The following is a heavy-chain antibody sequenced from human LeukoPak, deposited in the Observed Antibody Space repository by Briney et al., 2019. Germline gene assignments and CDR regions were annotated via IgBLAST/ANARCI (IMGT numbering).Heavy chain of an antibody. V-gene: IGHV3-23*01. D-gene: IGHD6-19*01. CDR3: AKGIYSSGWSYFDY. CDR2: LSGSGITT. CDR1: GFTFSNSA. J-gene: IGHJ4*01. Sequence: GGSLRLSCVASGFTFSNSAMSWVRQAPGKGLEWVSTLSGSGITTYYADSVKGRFTISRDNSKNTLYLQMISLRAEDTAVYYCAKGIYSSGWSYFDYWGHGTLVTVSS.